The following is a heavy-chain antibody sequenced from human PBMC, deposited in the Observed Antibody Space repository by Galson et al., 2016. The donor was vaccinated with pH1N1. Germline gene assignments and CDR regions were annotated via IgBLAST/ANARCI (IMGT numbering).Heavy chain of an antibody. V-gene: IGHV3-23*01. CDR3: AKGMRGGATPFDY. J-gene: IGHJ4*02. CDR2: ISASGATK. D-gene: IGHD1-26*01. CDR1: GFTFGAYA. Sequence: SLRLSCAASGFTFGAYAINWVRQAPGKGLEWVSAISASGATKLYGDSVKGRFTITRDNSENTVFLHMTSLKAEDTAVYYCAKGMRGGATPFDYWGQGTLVTVSS.